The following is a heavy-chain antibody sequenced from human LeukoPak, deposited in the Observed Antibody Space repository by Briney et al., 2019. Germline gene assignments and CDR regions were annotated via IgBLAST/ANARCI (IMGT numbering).Heavy chain of an antibody. J-gene: IGHJ4*02. CDR3: ARDVVGAADWYFDY. CDR1: GYPFTTWE. D-gene: IGHD2-15*01. CDR2: ISAYNGNT. Sequence: ASVKVSCKTSGYPFTTWEINWVRQAPGQGLEWMGWISAYNGNTNYAQKLQGRVTMTTDTSTSTAYMELRSLRSDDTAVYYCARDVVGAADWYFDYWGQGTLVTVSS. V-gene: IGHV1-18*01.